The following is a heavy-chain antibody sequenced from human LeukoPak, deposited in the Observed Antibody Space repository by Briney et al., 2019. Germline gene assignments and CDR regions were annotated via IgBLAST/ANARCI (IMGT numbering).Heavy chain of an antibody. V-gene: IGHV1-18*01. CDR2: ISGYNGYT. J-gene: IGHJ5*02. Sequence: ASVKVSCKASGYTFTSYDINWVRQAPGQGLEWMGWISGYNGYTNYAQKLQGRVTMTTDTSTNTAYMELRSLRSDDTAVYYCARDHVHRLLWFGETQTNWFDPWGQGTLVTVSS. CDR3: ARDHVHRLLWFGETQTNWFDP. D-gene: IGHD3-10*01. CDR1: GYTFTSYD.